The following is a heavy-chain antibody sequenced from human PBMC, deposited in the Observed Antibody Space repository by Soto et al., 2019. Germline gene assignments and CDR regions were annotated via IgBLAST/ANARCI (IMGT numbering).Heavy chain of an antibody. CDR2: IWGDGSNK. CDR1: GFTFSTYG. D-gene: IGHD3-3*01. CDR3: VRVFVTYYFDS. Sequence: QVQLVESGGSVVQPGRSLRLYCAVSGFTFSTYGMHWVRQAPGKGLEWVAVIWGDGSNKYHADSVKGRFTISRDNTKNILYLEMNSLRAEDTAVYYCVRVFVTYYFDSWGQGTLVTVSS. V-gene: IGHV3-33*01. J-gene: IGHJ4*02.